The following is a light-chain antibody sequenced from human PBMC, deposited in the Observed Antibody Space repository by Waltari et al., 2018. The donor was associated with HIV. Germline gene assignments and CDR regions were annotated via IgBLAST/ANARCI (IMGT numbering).Light chain of an antibody. V-gene: IGKV1-12*01. CDR3: QQAHSTPFT. J-gene: IGKJ3*01. CDR2: AAF. CDR1: DDIRSW. Sequence: DIQMTQSPSSVSASVGDRVTITCRSSDDIRSWLAWYQQKPGEAPKLLIYAAFNLQSGVPSRFAGSGSGTEFALTISSLQPEDSASYHCQQAHSTPFTFGPGTKVEVK.